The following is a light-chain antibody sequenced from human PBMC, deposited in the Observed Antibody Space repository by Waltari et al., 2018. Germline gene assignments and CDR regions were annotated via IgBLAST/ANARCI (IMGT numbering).Light chain of an antibody. V-gene: IGLV2-14*03. Sequence: QSALTQPASVSGSPGPSITISCTGPSSAVGGSNYVPWSQKHPGKAPKLLIYDVSNRPSGVSNRFSASKSGNTASLIISGLQAEDEADYYCSSYTSSTTLLLIFGGGTKLTVL. CDR2: DVS. J-gene: IGLJ2*01. CDR1: SSAVGGSNY. CDR3: SSYTSSTTLLLI.